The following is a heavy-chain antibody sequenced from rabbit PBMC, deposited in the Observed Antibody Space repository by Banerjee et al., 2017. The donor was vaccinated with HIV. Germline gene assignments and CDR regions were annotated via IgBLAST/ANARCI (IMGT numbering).Heavy chain of an antibody. CDR1: GFDFSRYW. J-gene: IGHJ6*01. CDR3: ARSWGGYGYALNL. D-gene: IGHD6-1*01. V-gene: IGHV1S45*01. Sequence: QEQLEESGGGLVKPGGTLTLTCKVSGFDFSRYWMSWVRQAPGKGLEWIACIYAGSSGSTYYASWAKGRITISKTSSTTVTLQMTSLTAADTATYFCARSWGGYGYALNLWGQGTLVTVS. CDR2: IYAGSSGST.